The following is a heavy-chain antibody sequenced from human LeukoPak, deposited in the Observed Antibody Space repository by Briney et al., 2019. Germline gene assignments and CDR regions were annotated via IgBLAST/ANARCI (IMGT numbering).Heavy chain of an antibody. J-gene: IGHJ4*02. CDR1: GFTFSNHW. V-gene: IGHV3-7*01. CDR3: ARDSYRALEY. CDR2: INQDGSEK. Sequence: GGSLRLSCAASGFTFSNHWMSWVRQAPGKGLEWVAHINQDGSEKYYVDSVKGRFTISRDNAEKSLYLQMNSLRVDDTAVYYCARDSYRALEYWGQGTLVIVPS. D-gene: IGHD1-14*01.